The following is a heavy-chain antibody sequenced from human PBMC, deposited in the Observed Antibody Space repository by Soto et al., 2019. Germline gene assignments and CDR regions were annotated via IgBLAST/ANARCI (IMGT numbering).Heavy chain of an antibody. CDR1: GFTFSSYS. D-gene: IGHD5-12*01. CDR3: ARTSEYSGYDSLDY. CDR2: ISSSSSYI. Sequence: GGSLRLSCASSGFTFSSYSMNLVRQAPGKGLEWVSSISSSSSYIYYADSVKGRFTISRDNAKNSLYLQMNSLRAEDTAVYYCARTSEYSGYDSLDYWGQGTLVTVSS. V-gene: IGHV3-21*01. J-gene: IGHJ4*02.